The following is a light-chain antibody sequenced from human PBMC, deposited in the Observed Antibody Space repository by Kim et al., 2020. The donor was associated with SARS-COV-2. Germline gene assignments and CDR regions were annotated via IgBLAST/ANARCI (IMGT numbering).Light chain of an antibody. V-gene: IGKV1-39*01. Sequence: SAYVGDRVTITCRASQNIRNYLNWYQQKPGKVPELLIFAASALHSGVPSRFSGSGSGTDFTLTISSLQPEDFATYYCQQSYSTPYTFAQGTKLEI. CDR2: AAS. CDR3: QQSYSTPYT. CDR1: QNIRNY. J-gene: IGKJ2*01.